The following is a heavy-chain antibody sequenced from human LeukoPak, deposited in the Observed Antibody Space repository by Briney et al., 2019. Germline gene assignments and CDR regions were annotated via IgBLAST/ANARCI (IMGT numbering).Heavy chain of an antibody. V-gene: IGHV4-4*07. CDR3: AMNTAMATIDY. CDR2: IYTSGST. Sequence: SETLSLTCTVSGGSISSYYWSWIRQPAGKGLEWIGRIYTSGSTNYNPSLKSRVTISLDTSKNHFSLKLSSVTAADTAVYYCAMNTAMATIDYWGQGTLVTVSS. D-gene: IGHD5-18*01. CDR1: GGSISSYY. J-gene: IGHJ4*02.